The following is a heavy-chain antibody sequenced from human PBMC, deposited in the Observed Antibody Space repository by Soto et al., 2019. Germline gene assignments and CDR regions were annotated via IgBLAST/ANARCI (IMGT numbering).Heavy chain of an antibody. Sequence: QVQLVQSGAEVKKPGASVKVSCKASGYTFTSYDINWVGQATGQGLEWMGWMNPNSGNTGYAHKFQGRVTMTRNTSISTAYMELSSLRSEDTAVYYCARGQQWLPYYYYYGMDVWGQGTTVTVSS. CDR3: ARGQQWLPYYYYYGMDV. V-gene: IGHV1-8*01. D-gene: IGHD6-19*01. CDR1: GYTFTSYD. J-gene: IGHJ6*02. CDR2: MNPNSGNT.